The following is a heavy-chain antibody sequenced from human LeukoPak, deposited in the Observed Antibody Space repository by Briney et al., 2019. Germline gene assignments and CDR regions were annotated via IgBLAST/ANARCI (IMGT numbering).Heavy chain of an antibody. CDR1: GGSISRYY. CDR3: ATSYSSSWYNY. CDR2: IYYSGST. Sequence: SETLSLTCTVSGGSISRYYWSWIRQPPGKGPEWIGYIYYSGSTNYNPSLKSRVTISVDTSKNQFSLKLSSVTAADTAVYYCATSYSSSWYNYWGQGTLVTVSS. V-gene: IGHV4-59*01. D-gene: IGHD6-13*01. J-gene: IGHJ4*02.